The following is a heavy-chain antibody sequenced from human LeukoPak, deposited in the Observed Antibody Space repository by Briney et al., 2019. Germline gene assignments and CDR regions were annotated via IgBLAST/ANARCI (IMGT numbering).Heavy chain of an antibody. J-gene: IGHJ4*02. CDR3: ARGTSSGWYGFDF. CDR1: GGSISSYY. V-gene: IGHV4-59*01. CDR2: IYYSGST. D-gene: IGHD6-19*01. Sequence: SETLSLTCTVSGGSISSYYWSWIRQPPGKGLEWIGDIYYSGSTIYNPSLKSRVTISVDTSWNQFSLKVTSVTAADTAVYYCARGTSSGWYGFDFWGQGTLVTVSS.